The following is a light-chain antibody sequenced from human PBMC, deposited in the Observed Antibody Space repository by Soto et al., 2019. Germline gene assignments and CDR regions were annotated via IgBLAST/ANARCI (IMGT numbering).Light chain of an antibody. Sequence: DIQMTQSPSSVSASVEDRVTITCRTSQGISSWLAWYQQKPGKAPRLLIYAAACLQSGVPSRFSGSGSGTDFTRTISSLQPEDFAPYYCHPANSFPFPFGEGTKVEIK. V-gene: IGKV1-12*01. CDR2: AAA. CDR1: QGISSW. CDR3: HPANSFPFP. J-gene: IGKJ4*01.